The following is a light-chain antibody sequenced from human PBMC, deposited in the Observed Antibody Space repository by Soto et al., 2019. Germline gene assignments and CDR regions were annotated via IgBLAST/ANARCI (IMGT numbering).Light chain of an antibody. V-gene: IGLV1-40*01. Sequence: QTVVTQPPSVSGAPGQRVTISCTGSSSNIGAGYDVHWYQQLPGTAPKLLIYVNTNRPSGVPDRFSGSKSATSASLAITGLQAEDEADYYCQSYDSSLSGHVVFGGGTKLTVL. CDR3: QSYDSSLSGHVV. CDR1: SSNIGAGYD. CDR2: VNT. J-gene: IGLJ2*01.